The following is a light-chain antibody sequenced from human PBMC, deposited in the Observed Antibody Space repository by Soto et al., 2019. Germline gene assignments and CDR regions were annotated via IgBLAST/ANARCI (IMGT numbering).Light chain of an antibody. CDR3: MQGTHWHIT. CDR2: KVS. CDR1: QGLVYSDRNTY. Sequence: DVVMTQSPLSLPVTLGQPASISCRSSQGLVYSDRNTYLNWFLQRPGQSPRRLIYKVSNRDSGVPDRFSGSGSGTDFALKISRVEAEDVGVYYCMQGTHWHITFGQGTRVEIK. J-gene: IGKJ5*01. V-gene: IGKV2-30*01.